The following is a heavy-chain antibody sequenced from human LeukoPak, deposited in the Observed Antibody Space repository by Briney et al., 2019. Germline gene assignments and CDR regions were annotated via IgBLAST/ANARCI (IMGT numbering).Heavy chain of an antibody. CDR3: ASSIGSSNWFDP. Sequence: PSETLSLTCTVSGGSISSSSYHWGWIRQPPGKGLEWIGYIYYSGSTNYNPSLKSRVTISVDTSKNQFSLKLSSVPAADTAVYYCASSIGSSNWFDPWGQGTLVTVSS. D-gene: IGHD2-2*01. CDR1: GGSISSSSYH. V-gene: IGHV4-61*05. J-gene: IGHJ5*02. CDR2: IYYSGST.